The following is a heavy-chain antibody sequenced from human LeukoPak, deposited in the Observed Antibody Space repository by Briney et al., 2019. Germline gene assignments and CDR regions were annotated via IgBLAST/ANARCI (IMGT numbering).Heavy chain of an antibody. V-gene: IGHV3-7*01. J-gene: IGHJ5*02. CDR3: ARDHVVGALDA. CDR2: VEQNGKEK. CDR1: GFTFSSHW. D-gene: IGHD1-26*01. Sequence: GGSLRLSCAASGFTFSSHWMSWVRQAPGKGLEWVANVEQNGKEKEYIDPVKGRFTISRDNAKKSLYLQMDSLRAEDTAVYYCARDHVVGALDAWGQGTLVTVSS.